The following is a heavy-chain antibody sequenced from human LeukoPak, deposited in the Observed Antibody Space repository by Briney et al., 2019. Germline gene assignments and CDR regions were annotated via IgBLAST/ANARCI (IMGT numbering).Heavy chain of an antibody. V-gene: IGHV3-30*03. J-gene: IGHJ3*01. D-gene: IGHD6-19*01. CDR2: ISYDGSNK. CDR3: VAGSDFDV. Sequence: PGRSLRLSCAASGFTFSSYGMHWVRQAPGKGLEWVAVISYDGSNKYYADSVKGRFTISRDNSKNTLYLQMNSLRAEDTAVYYPVAGSDFDVWGQGTMVTVSS. CDR1: GFTFSSYG.